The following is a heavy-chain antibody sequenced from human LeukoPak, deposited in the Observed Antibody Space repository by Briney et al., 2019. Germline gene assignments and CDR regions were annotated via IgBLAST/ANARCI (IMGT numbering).Heavy chain of an antibody. V-gene: IGHV3-30*04. Sequence: GGSLRLSCAASGFTFSGYSMCWVRQAPGKWLEWVAVVSHDGSNKVYADSVKARFTISRDNSRNTLYLQMNCLRAEDTAVYYCARLGFGMLLSAPNCDYWGQGALVTVSS. CDR1: GFTFSGYS. CDR3: ARLGFGMLLSAPNCDY. CDR2: VSHDGSNK. D-gene: IGHD3-10*01. J-gene: IGHJ4*02.